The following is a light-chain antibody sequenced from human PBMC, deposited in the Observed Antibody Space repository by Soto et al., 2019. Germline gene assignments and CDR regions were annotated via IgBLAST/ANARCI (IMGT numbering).Light chain of an antibody. J-gene: IGKJ4*01. V-gene: IGKV3-20*01. Sequence: EIVLTQSPGTLSLSPGERATLSCRASQSVTSNYLAWYQQKHGQAPRLLIYDASSRATGIPDRFSGGGSGTDLTITISRLEPEDFEVYYCQQLSSYPLTFGGGTKVDIK. CDR2: DAS. CDR3: QQLSSYPLT. CDR1: QSVTSNY.